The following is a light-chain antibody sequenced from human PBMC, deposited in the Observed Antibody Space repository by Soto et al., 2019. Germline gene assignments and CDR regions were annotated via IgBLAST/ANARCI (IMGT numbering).Light chain of an antibody. CDR2: NVN. V-gene: IGLV2-18*02. CDR3: CAYTGDRNVL. J-gene: IGLJ2*01. Sequence: QSALIQPPSVSGSPGQSVTISFTGTSSDVGSYDYVAGYQHHPGTVPKPVICNVNSRPSGVPDRFYGSKYGITASITIAGLQPEDESDYYCCAYTGDRNVLLGGGTKLTVL. CDR1: SSDVGSYDY.